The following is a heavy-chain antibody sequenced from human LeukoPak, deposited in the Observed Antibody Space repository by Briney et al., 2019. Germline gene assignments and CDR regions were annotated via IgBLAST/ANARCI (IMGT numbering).Heavy chain of an antibody. CDR2: IYTSGST. D-gene: IGHD6-13*01. CDR1: GGSISSGSYY. Sequence: PSQTLSLTCTVSGGSISSGSYYWSWIRQPAGKGLEWIGRIYTSGSTNYNPSLKGRVTISVDTSKNQFSLKLSSVTAADTAVYYCARHEAWSSSWYGLDYWGQGTLVTVSS. V-gene: IGHV4-61*02. CDR3: ARHEAWSSSWYGLDY. J-gene: IGHJ4*02.